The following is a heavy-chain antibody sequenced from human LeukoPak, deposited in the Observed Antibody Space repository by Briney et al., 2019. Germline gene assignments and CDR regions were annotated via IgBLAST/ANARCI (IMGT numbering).Heavy chain of an antibody. J-gene: IGHJ4*02. Sequence: GGSLRLSCAASGFTVSSNYMSWVRQAPGKGLEWVSVIYSGGSTYYADSVKGRFTISRDNVKNSLYLQMNSLRAEDTALYYCAKDMEYSSGWYGSFDYWGQGTLVTVSS. D-gene: IGHD6-19*01. CDR1: GFTVSSNY. V-gene: IGHV3-53*05. CDR3: AKDMEYSSGWYGSFDY. CDR2: IYSGGST.